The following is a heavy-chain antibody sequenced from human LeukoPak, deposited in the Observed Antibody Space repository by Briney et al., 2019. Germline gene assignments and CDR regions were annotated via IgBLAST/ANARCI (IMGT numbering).Heavy chain of an antibody. Sequence: PSETLSLTCAVCGGSFSGYYWSWIRQPPGKGLEWIGEINHSGSTNYNPSLKSRVTISVDTSKNQFSLKLSSVTAADTAVYYCARVRWGSYFSDYYYYMDVWGKGTTVTISS. CDR2: INHSGST. D-gene: IGHD1-26*01. CDR3: ARVRWGSYFSDYYYYMDV. CDR1: GGSFSGYY. V-gene: IGHV4-34*01. J-gene: IGHJ6*03.